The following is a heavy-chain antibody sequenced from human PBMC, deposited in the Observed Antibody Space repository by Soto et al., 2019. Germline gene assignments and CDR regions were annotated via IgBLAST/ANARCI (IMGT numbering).Heavy chain of an antibody. D-gene: IGHD3-22*01. J-gene: IGHJ5*02. Sequence: SVKVSCKASGGTFSSYAISWVRQAPGQGLEWMGGIIPIFGTANYAQKFQGRVTITADESTSTAYMELSSLRSEDTAVYYCAITYYYDSSGYYSGWFDPWGQGTLVTVSS. CDR2: IIPIFGTA. CDR3: AITYYYDSSGYYSGWFDP. CDR1: GGTFSSYA. V-gene: IGHV1-69*13.